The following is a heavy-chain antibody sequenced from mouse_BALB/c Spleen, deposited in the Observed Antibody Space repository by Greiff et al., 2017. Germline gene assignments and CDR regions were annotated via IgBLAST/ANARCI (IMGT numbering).Heavy chain of an antibody. J-gene: IGHJ1*01. D-gene: IGHD2-4*01. V-gene: IGHV1S29*02. CDR3: ARLYDYDGNNYWDFDV. Sequence: VQLQQSGPELVKPGASVKISCKASGYTFTDYNIHWVKQSHGKSLEWIGYIYPYNGGTGYNQKFKSKATLTVDNSSSTAHIVLRSLTSEDSAVYSGARLYDYDGNNYWDFDVWGAGTTVTVSS. CDR1: GYTFTDYN. CDR2: IYPYNGGT.